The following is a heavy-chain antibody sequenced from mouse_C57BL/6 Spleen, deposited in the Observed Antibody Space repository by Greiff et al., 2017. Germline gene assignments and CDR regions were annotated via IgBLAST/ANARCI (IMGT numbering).Heavy chain of an antibody. V-gene: IGHV1-82*01. J-gene: IGHJ2*01. Sequence: QVQLQQSGPELVKPGASVKISCKASGYAFSSSWMNWVKQRPGKGLEWIGRIYPGDGDTNYNGKFKGKATLTADKSSSTAYMQLSSLTSEDSAVYFCARKGYDYGDFDYWGQGTTLTVSS. CDR2: IYPGDGDT. CDR3: ARKGYDYGDFDY. CDR1: GYAFSSSW. D-gene: IGHD2-4*01.